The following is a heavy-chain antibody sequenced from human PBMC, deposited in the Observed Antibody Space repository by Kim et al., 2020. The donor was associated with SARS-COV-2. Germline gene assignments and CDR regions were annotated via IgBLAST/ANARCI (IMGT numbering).Heavy chain of an antibody. V-gene: IGHV4-34*01. CDR1: GGSFSGYY. Sequence: SETLSLTCAVYGGSFSGYYWSWIRQPPGKGLEWIGEINHSGSTNYNPSLKSRVTISVDTSKNQFSLKLSSVTAADTAVYYCARNQPLVASGSWQRYYYYGMDVWGQGTTVTVSS. J-gene: IGHJ6*02. D-gene: IGHD6-13*01. CDR2: INHSGST. CDR3: ARNQPLVASGSWQRYYYYGMDV.